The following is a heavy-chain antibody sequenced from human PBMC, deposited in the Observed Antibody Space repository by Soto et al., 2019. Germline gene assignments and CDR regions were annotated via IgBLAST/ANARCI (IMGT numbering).Heavy chain of an antibody. J-gene: IGHJ5*02. CDR3: ARGRRDIVVVPAAIGNWFDP. V-gene: IGHV4-34*01. D-gene: IGHD2-2*02. CDR1: GGSFSGYY. CDR2: INHSGST. Sequence: SETLSLTCAVYGGSFSGYYWSWIRQPPGKGLEWIGEINHSGSTNYNPSLKSRVTISVDTSKNQFSLKLSSVTAADTAVYYCARGRRDIVVVPAAIGNWFDPWGQGTLVT.